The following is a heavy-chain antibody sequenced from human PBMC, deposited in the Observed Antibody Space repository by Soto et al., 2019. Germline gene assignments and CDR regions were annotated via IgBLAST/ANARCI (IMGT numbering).Heavy chain of an antibody. CDR2: MNPNSGNT. V-gene: IGHV1-8*01. Sequence: QVQLVQSGAEVKKPGASVKVSCKASGYTFTSYDINWVRQATGQGLEWMGWMNPNSGNTGYAQKFQGRVTMTRNTSISTAYMELSSLRSEDTALYYCARGPKRGGPIYGDYANYWGQGTLVTVSS. D-gene: IGHD4-17*01. J-gene: IGHJ4*02. CDR1: GYTFTSYD. CDR3: ARGPKRGGPIYGDYANY.